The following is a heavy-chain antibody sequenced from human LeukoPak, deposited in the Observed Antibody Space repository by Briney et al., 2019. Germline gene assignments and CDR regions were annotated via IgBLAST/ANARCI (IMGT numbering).Heavy chain of an antibody. Sequence: SETLSLTCTVSGYSISSGYYWGWIRQPPGKGLEWIGSIYHSGSTYYNPSLKSRVTISVDTSKNQFSLKLSSVTAADTAVYYCARHSGLGSSWYDGGDYWGQGTLVTASS. J-gene: IGHJ4*02. CDR3: ARHSGLGSSWYDGGDY. CDR2: IYHSGST. D-gene: IGHD6-13*01. CDR1: GYSISSGYY. V-gene: IGHV4-38-2*02.